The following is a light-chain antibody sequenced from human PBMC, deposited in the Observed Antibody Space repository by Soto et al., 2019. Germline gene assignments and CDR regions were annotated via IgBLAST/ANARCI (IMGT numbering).Light chain of an antibody. CDR3: QQRSNWPLT. Sequence: EIVLTQSPATLSLSPGERATLSCRASQSVSSFLAWYQQKPGQAPRLLIYDASNRGTGIPARFSGSGFGTDFTLTISSLEPEDFAVYYYQQRSNWPLTFGGGTKV. CDR2: DAS. CDR1: QSVSSF. V-gene: IGKV3-11*01. J-gene: IGKJ4*01.